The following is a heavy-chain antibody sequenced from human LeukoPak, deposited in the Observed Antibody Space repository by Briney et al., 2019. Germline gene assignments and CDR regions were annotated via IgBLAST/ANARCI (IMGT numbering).Heavy chain of an antibody. CDR1: GGSISSYY. CDR3: ARAPVPGSSPFDY. J-gene: IGHJ4*02. D-gene: IGHD6-6*01. CDR2: IYYSGST. Sequence: SETLSLTCTVSGGSISSYYWSWIRQPPGKGLEWIGYIYYSGSTNYNPSLKSRVTISVDTSKNQFSLKLSSVTAADTAVYYCARAPVPGSSPFDYWGQGTLVTVSS. V-gene: IGHV4-59*01.